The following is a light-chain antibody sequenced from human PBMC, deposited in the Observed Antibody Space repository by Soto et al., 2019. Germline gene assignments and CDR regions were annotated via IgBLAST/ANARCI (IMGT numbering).Light chain of an antibody. J-gene: IGKJ5*01. V-gene: IGKV3D-11*02. CDR2: DAS. CDR3: QQRSNWHSIT. Sequence: EIVMTQSPATLSVSPGERATLSCGASQSVSILLAWYQQKPGQAPRLLIYDASNRATGIPARFSGSGSGTDFTLTINSLETEDFAAYYCQQRSNWHSITFGQGTRLEIK. CDR1: QSVSIL.